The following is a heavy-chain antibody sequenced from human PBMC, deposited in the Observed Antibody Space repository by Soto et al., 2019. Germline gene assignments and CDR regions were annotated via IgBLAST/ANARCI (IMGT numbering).Heavy chain of an antibody. CDR3: ARDQVSGDFWSGPKGYYGMDV. J-gene: IGHJ6*02. Sequence: SETLSLTCTVSGGSVDRGDYYWTWIRQPPGKGLEWIAYVSSYSGSTYYNPSLKSRVTISVDTSKNQFSLKLSSVTAADTAVYYCARDQVSGDFWSGPKGYYGMDVWGQGTTVTVSS. V-gene: IGHV4-30-4*01. D-gene: IGHD3-3*01. CDR2: VSSYSGST. CDR1: GGSVDRGDYY.